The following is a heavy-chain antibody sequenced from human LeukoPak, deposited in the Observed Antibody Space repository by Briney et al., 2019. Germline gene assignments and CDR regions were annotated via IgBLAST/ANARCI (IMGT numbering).Heavy chain of an antibody. Sequence: PSETLSLTCTVSGGSISSYYWSWIRQPPGKGLEWIGYIYYSGSTNYNPSLKSRVTISVDTSKNQFSLKLSSVTAADTAVYYCARDRYSSSPGFDYWGQGTLVTVSS. V-gene: IGHV4-59*01. CDR1: GGSISSYY. J-gene: IGHJ4*02. CDR2: IYYSGST. CDR3: ARDRYSSSPGFDY. D-gene: IGHD6-6*01.